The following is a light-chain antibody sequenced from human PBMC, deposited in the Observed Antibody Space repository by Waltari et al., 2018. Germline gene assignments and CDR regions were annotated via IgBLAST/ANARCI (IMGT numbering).Light chain of an antibody. CDR3: QSADSSGTVV. V-gene: IGLV3-25*03. CDR2: RDT. J-gene: IGLJ2*01. CDR1: ALPKQF. Sequence: SYELTQPPSVSVSPGQTARITCSGDALPKQFAYWYQQKPGQAPVMVITRDTERPSGIPERFSGSSSGTTVTLTISGVQAEDEADYYCQSADSSGTVVFGGGTKLTVL.